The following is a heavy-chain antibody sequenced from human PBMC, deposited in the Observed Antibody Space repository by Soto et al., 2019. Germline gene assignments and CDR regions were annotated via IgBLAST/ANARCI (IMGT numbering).Heavy chain of an antibody. V-gene: IGHV1-24*01. Sequence: ASVKVSFTVSGYTLTELSMHWVRQAPGKGLEWMGGFDPEDGETIYAQKFQGRVTMTEDTSTDTAYMELSSLRSEDTAVYYCATVGDDYGDYYYYGMDVWGQGTTVTVSS. J-gene: IGHJ6*02. CDR1: GYTLTELS. CDR2: FDPEDGET. CDR3: ATVGDDYGDYYYYGMDV. D-gene: IGHD4-17*01.